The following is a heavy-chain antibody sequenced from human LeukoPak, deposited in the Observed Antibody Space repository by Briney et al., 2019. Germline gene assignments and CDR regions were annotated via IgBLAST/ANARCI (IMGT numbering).Heavy chain of an antibody. V-gene: IGHV3-33*01. CDR2: IWSDGSDK. CDR1: GFTFSSYG. CDR3: ARCRDSESYNLLRY. D-gene: IGHD1-14*01. J-gene: IGHJ4*02. Sequence: GTSLRLSCAASGFTFSSYGMHWVRQAPGKGLEWVAVIWSDGSDKYYADSVEGRFTISRDNSKNTLYLQMNSLRAGDTAVYYCARCRDSESYNLLRYWGQGTLVTVSS.